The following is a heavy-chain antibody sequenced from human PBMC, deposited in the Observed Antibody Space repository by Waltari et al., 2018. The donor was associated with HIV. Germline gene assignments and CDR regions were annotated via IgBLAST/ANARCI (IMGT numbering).Heavy chain of an antibody. CDR1: GFTVSSNS. CDR2: FISGYTT. D-gene: IGHD1-26*01. J-gene: IGHJ4*02. CDR3: ARGGGSYLHFFDY. Sequence: EVQLVESGGGLIQPGGSLRLSCAASGFTVSSNSMTWVRQAPGKGLGWVSVFISGYTTDYADSVKGRFAISRDNSKNTLYLQMNSLRAEDTAVYYCARGGGSYLHFFDYWGQGTLVTVSS. V-gene: IGHV3-53*01.